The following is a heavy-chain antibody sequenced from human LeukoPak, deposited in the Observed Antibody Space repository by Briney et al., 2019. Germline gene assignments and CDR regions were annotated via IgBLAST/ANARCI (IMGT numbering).Heavy chain of an antibody. D-gene: IGHD2-15*01. CDR2: IRSKAYGGTT. V-gene: IGHV3-49*04. J-gene: IGHJ3*02. Sequence: GGSLRLSCTASGFTFGDYAMSWVRQAPGKGLEWVGFIRSKAYGGTTEYAASVKGRFTISRDDSKSIAYLQMNSLKTEDTAVYYCARSTSLVVVAATRAFDIWGQGTMVTVSS. CDR3: ARSTSLVVVAATRAFDI. CDR1: GFTFGDYA.